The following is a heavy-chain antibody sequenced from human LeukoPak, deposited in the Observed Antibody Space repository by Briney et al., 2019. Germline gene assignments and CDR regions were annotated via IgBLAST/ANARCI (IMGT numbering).Heavy chain of an antibody. Sequence: SGTLSLTCAVYGGSFSGYYWSWIRQPPGKGLEWIGEINHSGSTNYNPSLKSRVTISVDTSKNQFSLKLSSVTAADTAVYYCARRVGSGSYHNWFDPWGQGTLVTVSS. J-gene: IGHJ5*02. V-gene: IGHV4-34*01. CDR2: INHSGST. CDR1: GGSFSGYY. CDR3: ARRVGSGSYHNWFDP. D-gene: IGHD3-10*01.